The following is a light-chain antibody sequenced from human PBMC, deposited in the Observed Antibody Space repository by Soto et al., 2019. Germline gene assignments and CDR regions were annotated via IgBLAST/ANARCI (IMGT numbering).Light chain of an antibody. CDR3: QKYNSAPWT. J-gene: IGKJ1*01. Sequence: EVLVTQSPDTLSVSPGERATLSCRASQSVRSNLAWYQQKPGQAPRLLIYGASTRATGIPARFSGSGSGTEFTLTISSLQPEDVATYYCQKYNSAPWTFGQGTKVDIK. CDR2: GAS. CDR1: QSVRSN. V-gene: IGKV3D-15*01.